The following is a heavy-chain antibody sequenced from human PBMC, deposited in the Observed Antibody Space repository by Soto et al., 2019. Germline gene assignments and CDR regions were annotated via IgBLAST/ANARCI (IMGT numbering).Heavy chain of an antibody. D-gene: IGHD6-19*01. CDR3: ARVGLGAYDY. Sequence: QVQLVQSGAEVKKPGSSVKVSCKSSGGIVSNFAFNWMRQAPGQGLEWMGGIIPTLGTPHYAQKFLGRVTITADEYTRTVYMEMSSLSVEDTVVYYCARVGLGAYDYWGQGPMVIVSS. J-gene: IGHJ4*02. CDR2: IIPTLGTP. CDR1: GGIVSNFA. V-gene: IGHV1-69*01.